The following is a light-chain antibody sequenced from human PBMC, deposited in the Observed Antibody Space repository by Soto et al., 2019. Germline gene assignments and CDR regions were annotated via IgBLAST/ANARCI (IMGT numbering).Light chain of an antibody. CDR3: QQANTFPYT. V-gene: IGKV1-12*01. CDR2: AAS. CDR1: QAISSW. J-gene: IGKJ2*01. Sequence: DLQMTQSPSSVSASVGDRVTITCRASQAISSWLAWYQQKPGKAPKLLIYAASSLQSGVPSRFRRSRSGTDFTLTISSLQPEDFAPYFCQQANTFPYTFGQGTKLDIK.